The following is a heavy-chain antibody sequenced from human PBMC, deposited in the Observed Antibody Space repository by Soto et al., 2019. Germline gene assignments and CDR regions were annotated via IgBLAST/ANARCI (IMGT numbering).Heavy chain of an antibody. J-gene: IGHJ4*02. CDR2: VTASGGGT. D-gene: IGHD5-18*01. Sequence: GGSLRLSCAASGFIFNNYGMNWVRQSPGKGLEWVSTVTASGGGTFYANSVKGRFTISRDNSRNTLHLQMSSLRVEDTALYYCAKALVPALTAKFGYWGQGTLVTVSS. CDR1: GFIFNNYG. V-gene: IGHV3-23*01. CDR3: AKALVPALTAKFGY.